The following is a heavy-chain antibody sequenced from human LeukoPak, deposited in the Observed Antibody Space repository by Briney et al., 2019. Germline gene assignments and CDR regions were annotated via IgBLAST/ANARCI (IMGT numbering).Heavy chain of an antibody. Sequence: GGSLRLSCAASGFTFSTYGMSWVRQAPGKGLEWVSSISGSGASTYYADSVKGRFTISRDNSKNTLYLQMNSLRAEDTAVYYCANLHYDILTGYIYYFDYWAREPWSPSPQ. CDR1: GFTFSTYG. D-gene: IGHD3-9*01. J-gene: IGHJ4*02. V-gene: IGHV3-23*01. CDR2: ISGSGAST. CDR3: ANLHYDILTGYIYYFDY.